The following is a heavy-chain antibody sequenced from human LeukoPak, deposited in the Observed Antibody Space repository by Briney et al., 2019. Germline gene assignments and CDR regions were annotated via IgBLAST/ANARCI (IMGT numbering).Heavy chain of an antibody. CDR1: GGSISSSSYY. CDR2: IYYSGST. D-gene: IGHD3-9*01. Sequence: SETLSLTCTVSGGSISSSSYYWGWIRQPPGKGPEWIASIYYSGSTYYNPSLKSRVTISVDTSKNQFSLKLSSVTAADTAVYYCARAILTGFIGPYYFDYWGQGTLVTVSS. CDR3: ARAILTGFIGPYYFDY. V-gene: IGHV4-39*07. J-gene: IGHJ4*02.